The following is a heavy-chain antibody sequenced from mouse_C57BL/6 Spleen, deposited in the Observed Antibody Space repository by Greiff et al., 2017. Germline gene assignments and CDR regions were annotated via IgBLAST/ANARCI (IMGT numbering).Heavy chain of an antibody. D-gene: IGHD2-1*01. Sequence: VKQSCKASGYTFTSYWMHWVKQRPIQGLEWIGNIDPSDSETHYNQKFKDKATLTVDKSSSTAYMQLSSLTSEDSAVYYCARGGYYGNYVDYFDYWGQGTTLTVSS. CDR2: IDPSDSET. CDR1: GYTFTSYW. CDR3: ARGGYYGNYVDYFDY. J-gene: IGHJ2*01. V-gene: IGHV1-52*01.